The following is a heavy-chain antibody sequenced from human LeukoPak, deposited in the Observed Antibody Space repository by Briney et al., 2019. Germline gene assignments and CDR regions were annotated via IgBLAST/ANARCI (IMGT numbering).Heavy chain of an antibody. D-gene: IGHD6-19*01. Sequence: PSETLSLTCSVSGDSIGNTNYHWGWIRQSPERGLEWIGSISSTGTTYPSPSLGSRSTISIDTSKNKFSLHLRSVTATDTALYYCYTTGFHVPRQDAFAMWGQGTVVTVSS. CDR2: ISSTGTT. J-gene: IGHJ3*02. CDR1: GDSIGNTNYH. V-gene: IGHV4-39*01. CDR3: YTTGFHVPRQDAFAM.